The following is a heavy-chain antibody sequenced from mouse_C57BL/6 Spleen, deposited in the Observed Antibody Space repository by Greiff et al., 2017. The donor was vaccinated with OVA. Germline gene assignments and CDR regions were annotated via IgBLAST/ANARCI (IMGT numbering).Heavy chain of an antibody. CDR2: INPYNGDT. CDR1: GYSFTGYF. V-gene: IGHV1-20*01. Sequence: VQLQQSGPELVKPGDSVKISCKASGYSFTGYFMNWVMQSHGKSLEWIGRINPYNGDTFYNQKFKGKATLTVDKSSSTAHMELRSLTSEDSAVYYCARFHGNSYAMDYWGQGTSVTVSS. CDR3: ARFHGNSYAMDY. J-gene: IGHJ4*01. D-gene: IGHD2-1*01.